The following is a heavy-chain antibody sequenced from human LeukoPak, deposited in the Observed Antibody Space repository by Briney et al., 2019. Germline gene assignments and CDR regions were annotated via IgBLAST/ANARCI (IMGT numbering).Heavy chain of an antibody. CDR1: GFTFSNYG. CDR2: TSYDGSNK. J-gene: IGHJ4*02. D-gene: IGHD3-10*01. Sequence: PGGSLRLSCAASGFTFSNYGMHWVRQAPGKGLEWVAVTSYDGSNKYYADSVKGRFTISRDNSKNTLYLQMNSLRVEDTAVYYCARDYMVRGLYWGQGTLVTVSS. CDR3: ARDYMVRGLY. V-gene: IGHV3-30*03.